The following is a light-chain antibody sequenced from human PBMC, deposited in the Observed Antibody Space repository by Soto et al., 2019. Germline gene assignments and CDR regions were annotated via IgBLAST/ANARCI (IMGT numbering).Light chain of an antibody. CDR3: QQSYSLSPIT. V-gene: IGKV1-39*01. J-gene: IGKJ5*01. CDR1: ETISTF. CDR2: AAS. Sequence: DIKMTQSPSSLSAPVGDRVTLTCRASETISTFLNWYQHKPGRAPKLLIYAASRLQSGIPSRFSGSGSGTDFTLTINSLQPEDFASYYCQQSYSLSPITFGQGTRLETK.